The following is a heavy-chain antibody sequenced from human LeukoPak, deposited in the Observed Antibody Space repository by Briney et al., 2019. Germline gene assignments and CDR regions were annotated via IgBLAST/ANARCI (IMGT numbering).Heavy chain of an antibody. V-gene: IGHV4-34*01. CDR3: ARRSWGSDFDY. J-gene: IGHJ4*02. CDR2: INHSGST. CDR1: GGSFSGYY. Sequence: KASETLSLTCAAYGGSFSGYYWSWIRQPPGKGLEWIGEINHSGSTNYNPSLKSRVTISVDTSENQFSLNLSSVTAADTAVYYCARRSWGSDFDYWGQGGLVTVSS. D-gene: IGHD3-16*01.